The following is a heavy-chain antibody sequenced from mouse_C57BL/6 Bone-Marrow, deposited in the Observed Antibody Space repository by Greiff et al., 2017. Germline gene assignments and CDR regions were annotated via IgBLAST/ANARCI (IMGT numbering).Heavy chain of an antibody. Sequence: VKLMESGPGLVQPSQSLSITCTVSGFSLTSYGVHWVRQSPGKGLEWLGVIWSGGSTDYNAAFISRLSISKDNSKSQVFVKMNNLQAYVTAIYYCARSIYYYDSSLYYYAMDYWGQGTSVTVSS. CDR2: IWSGGST. V-gene: IGHV2-2*01. J-gene: IGHJ4*01. D-gene: IGHD1-1*01. CDR3: ARSIYYYDSSLYYYAMDY. CDR1: GFSLTSYG.